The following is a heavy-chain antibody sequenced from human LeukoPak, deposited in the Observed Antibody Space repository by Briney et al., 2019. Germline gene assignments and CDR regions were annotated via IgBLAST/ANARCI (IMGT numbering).Heavy chain of an antibody. D-gene: IGHD5-24*01. CDR2: ISFDGMNN. CDR3: AREKRDGSNWFDP. J-gene: IGHJ5*02. V-gene: IGHV3-30*04. CDR1: GFTFNSYA. Sequence: GRPLRLSCAVSGFTFNSYAMHWVRQAPGKGLEWVALISFDGMNNYFADSVKGRFTISRDNSKNTLYLQMNSLRAEDTGVYYCAREKRDGSNWFDPWGQGTLVTVSS.